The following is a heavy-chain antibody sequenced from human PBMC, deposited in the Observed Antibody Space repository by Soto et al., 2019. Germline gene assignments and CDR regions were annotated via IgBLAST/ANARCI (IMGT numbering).Heavy chain of an antibody. D-gene: IGHD3-3*01. V-gene: IGHV3-23*01. J-gene: IGHJ4*02. CDR2: ISGSGGST. CDR3: AKVYGPSGSNYDFWSGPPPYFDY. Sequence: GGSLRLSCAASGFTFSSYAMSWVRQAPGKGLEWVSAISGSGGSTYYADSVKGRFTISRDNSKNTLYLQMNSLRAEDTVVYYCAKVYGPSGSNYDFWSGPPPYFDYWGQGTLVTVSS. CDR1: GFTFSSYA.